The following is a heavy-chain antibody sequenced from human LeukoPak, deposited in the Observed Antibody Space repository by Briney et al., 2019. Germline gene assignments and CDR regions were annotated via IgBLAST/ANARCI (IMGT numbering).Heavy chain of an antibody. Sequence: PSETLSLTCTVSGGSISSYYWSWIRQPPGKGLEYIGFIYYSGSTKYNPSLKSRVTISVDTFKNQFSLKLSPVTAADTAIYYCARRSDSGYDFDYWGQGTLVTVSS. D-gene: IGHD5-12*01. J-gene: IGHJ4*02. CDR2: IYYSGST. CDR3: ARRSDSGYDFDY. V-gene: IGHV4-59*01. CDR1: GGSISSYY.